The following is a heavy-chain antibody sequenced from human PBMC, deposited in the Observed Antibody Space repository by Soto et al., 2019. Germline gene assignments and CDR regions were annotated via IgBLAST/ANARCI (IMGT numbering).Heavy chain of an antibody. J-gene: IGHJ5*02. D-gene: IGHD3-10*01. Sequence: SQTLSLTCTVSGGCISSSSYYWAWIRQPPGKGLEWIASIYYSGNTYYSPSLKSRVTISVDTSKNQFSLKLDSVTAADTAVYYCARRSMVRGVTNWFDPWGQGTLVTVSS. V-gene: IGHV4-39*01. CDR1: GGCISSSSYY. CDR2: IYYSGNT. CDR3: ARRSMVRGVTNWFDP.